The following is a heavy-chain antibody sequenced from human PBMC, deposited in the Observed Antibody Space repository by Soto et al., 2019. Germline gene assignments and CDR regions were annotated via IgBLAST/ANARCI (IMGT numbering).Heavy chain of an antibody. V-gene: IGHV1-45*02. CDR1: GYTFTYRY. CDR2: ITPFNGNT. Sequence: QMQLVQSGAEVKKTGSSVKVSCKASGYTFTYRYLHWVRQAPGQALEWMGWITPFNGNTNYAQKFQDRVTITRDRSMSTAYMELSSLRSEDTAMYYCATHSSGSNWFDPWGQGTLVTVSS. D-gene: IGHD3-22*01. CDR3: ATHSSGSNWFDP. J-gene: IGHJ5*02.